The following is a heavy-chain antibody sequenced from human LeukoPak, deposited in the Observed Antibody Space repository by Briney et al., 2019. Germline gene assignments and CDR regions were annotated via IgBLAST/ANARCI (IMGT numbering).Heavy chain of an antibody. CDR2: INPSGSST. Sequence: ASVKVSCKASGYTFTSHYMHWVRQAPGQGLEWMGLINPSGSSTLYAQKFQGRVTMTRDMSTTTDYMELSSLRSEDTAVYYCARVAAGGYWGQGTLVTVSS. CDR1: GYTFTSHY. CDR3: ARVAAGGY. V-gene: IGHV1-46*01. D-gene: IGHD6-25*01. J-gene: IGHJ4*02.